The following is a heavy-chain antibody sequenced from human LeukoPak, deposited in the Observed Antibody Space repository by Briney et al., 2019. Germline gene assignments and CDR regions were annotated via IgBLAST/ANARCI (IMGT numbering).Heavy chain of an antibody. D-gene: IGHD6-19*01. CDR1: GFTFSSYD. CDR2: IGTAGDT. J-gene: IGHJ4*02. CDR3: AREGWDSSGWYYFDY. Sequence: GGSRRLSCAASGFTFSSYDMHWVRQATGKGLEWVSAIGTAGDTYYLGSVKGRFTISRENAKNSLYLQMNSLRAGDTAVYYCAREGWDSSGWYYFDYWGQGTLVTVSS. V-gene: IGHV3-13*01.